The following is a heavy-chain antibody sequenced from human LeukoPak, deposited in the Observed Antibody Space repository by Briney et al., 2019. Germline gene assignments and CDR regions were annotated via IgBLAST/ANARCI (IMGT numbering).Heavy chain of an antibody. CDR3: AKGLKGYSAYEQIDY. CDR2: LSASGGNT. D-gene: IGHD5-12*01. Sequence: GGSLRLSCAASGFTFSSYWMSWVRQAPGKGLEWVSGLSASGGNTYYGDSVKGRFTISRDNSKNTLYLQMNSLRAEDTAVYYCAKGLKGYSAYEQIDYWGQGTLVTVSS. J-gene: IGHJ4*02. CDR1: GFTFSSYW. V-gene: IGHV3-23*01.